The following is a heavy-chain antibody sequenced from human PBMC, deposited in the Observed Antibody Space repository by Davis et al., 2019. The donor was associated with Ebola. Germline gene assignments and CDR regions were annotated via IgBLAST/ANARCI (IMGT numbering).Heavy chain of an antibody. Sequence: AASVKVSCKASGYTFTSYGISWVRQAPGQGLEWMGWINAGNGNTKYSQKFQGRVTITRDTSASTAYMELSSLRSEDTAVYYCAREAPPGYCSGGSCYYWFDPWGQGTLVTVSS. CDR1: GYTFTSYG. CDR3: AREAPPGYCSGGSCYYWFDP. D-gene: IGHD2-15*01. J-gene: IGHJ5*02. CDR2: INAGNGNT. V-gene: IGHV1-3*01.